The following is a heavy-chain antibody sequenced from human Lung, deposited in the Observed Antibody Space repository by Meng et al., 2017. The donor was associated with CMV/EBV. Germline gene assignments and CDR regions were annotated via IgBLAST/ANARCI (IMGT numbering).Heavy chain of an antibody. V-gene: IGHV7-4-1*02. CDR1: GYTFSTYT. CDR3: ARGGNFDP. D-gene: IGHD2/OR15-2a*01. J-gene: IGHJ5*02. Sequence: QGWVVYCVCELKKPGASVKVSCNASGYTFSTYTLNWVRQAHGRGLEWMGWISTNTGTPTYTQGFTGRFVFSLDTSVSTAYLQISSLKAEDTAVYYCARGGNFDPWGQGTLVTVSS. CDR2: ISTNTGTP.